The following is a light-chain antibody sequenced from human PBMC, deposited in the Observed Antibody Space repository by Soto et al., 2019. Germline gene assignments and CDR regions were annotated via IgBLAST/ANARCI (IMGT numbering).Light chain of an antibody. J-gene: IGLJ1*01. CDR3: SSYAGTNNLLYV. V-gene: IGLV2-8*01. Sequence: QFALTQPPSASGSPGQSVTISCSGTSSEVGAYNYVSWYQKHPGTAPRLLIYEVSRRPSGVPDRFSGSNSANTASLTVSGLQPEDEADYYCSSYAGTNNLLYVFGTGTKITVL. CDR1: SSEVGAYNY. CDR2: EVS.